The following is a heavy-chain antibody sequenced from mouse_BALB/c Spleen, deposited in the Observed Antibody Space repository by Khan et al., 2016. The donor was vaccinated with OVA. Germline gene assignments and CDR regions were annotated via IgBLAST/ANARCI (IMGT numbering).Heavy chain of an antibody. CDR2: ISSSGSA. CDR3: ARSRYYSYGYDLDY. D-gene: IGHD2-12*01. J-gene: IGHJ4*01. Sequence: EVQLVESGPGLVKPSQSLSLTCTVTGYSITSDYAWNWIRHFPGNKLEWMGYISSSGSASYNPSLKSRISITRDTSKNQFFLQLKSVTTEDTATYYCARSRYYSYGYDLDYWGQGTSVTVSS. V-gene: IGHV3-2*02. CDR1: GYSITSDYA.